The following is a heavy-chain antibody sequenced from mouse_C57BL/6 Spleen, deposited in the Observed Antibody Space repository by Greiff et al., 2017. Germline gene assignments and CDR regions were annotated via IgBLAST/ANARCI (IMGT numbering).Heavy chain of an antibody. CDR1: GYTFTSYW. J-gene: IGHJ2*01. CDR2: IDPSDSYT. CDR3: ARGEGGEYYYFDY. V-gene: IGHV1-69*01. D-gene: IGHD5-2*01. Sequence: QVQLQQPGAELVMPGASVKLSCKASGYTFTSYWMHWVKQRPGQGLEWIGEIDPSDSYTNYNQKFKGKSTLTVDKSSSTAYMQLSSLTSDDSAVYYCARGEGGEYYYFDYWGQGTTLTVSS.